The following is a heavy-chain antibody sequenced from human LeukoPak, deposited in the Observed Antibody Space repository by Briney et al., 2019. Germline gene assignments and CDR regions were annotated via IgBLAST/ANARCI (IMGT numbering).Heavy chain of an antibody. Sequence: PSETLSLTCTVSGGSISSYYWSWIRQPPGKGLEWIGYIYYSGSTNYNPSLKSRVTISVDTSKNQFSLKLSSVTAADTAVYYCARGNENFHFDYWGQGTLVTVSS. CDR2: IYYSGST. V-gene: IGHV4-59*01. CDR1: GGSISSYY. D-gene: IGHD1-1*01. CDR3: ARGNENFHFDY. J-gene: IGHJ4*02.